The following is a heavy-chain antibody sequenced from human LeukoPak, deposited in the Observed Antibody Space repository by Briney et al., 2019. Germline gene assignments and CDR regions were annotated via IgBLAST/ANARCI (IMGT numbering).Heavy chain of an antibody. J-gene: IGHJ4*02. CDR1: GFIFSSYG. CDR2: ISYEGSNK. Sequence: GGSLRLSCAASGFIFSSYGMHWVRQAPGKGLEWVAVISYEGSNKYYADSVKGRFTNSRDNSKNTLYLQMNSLRAEDTAVYYCAKDPDYGGNPHYFDYWGQGTLVTVSS. D-gene: IGHD4-23*01. CDR3: AKDPDYGGNPHYFDY. V-gene: IGHV3-30*18.